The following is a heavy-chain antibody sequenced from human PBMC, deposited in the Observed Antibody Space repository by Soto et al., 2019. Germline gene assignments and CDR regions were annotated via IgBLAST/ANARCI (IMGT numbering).Heavy chain of an antibody. J-gene: IGHJ6*02. CDR1: GFTLSSYS. V-gene: IGHV3-48*02. CDR2: ISSSSSTI. CDR3: ARDNPRSSGWDV. Sequence: EVQLVESGGGLVQPGGSLRLSCEASGFTLSSYSMNWARQAPGQGLEWVSYISSSSSTIYYADSVKGRFTISRDNAKNSLYLQMNSLRDEDTAVYCRARDNPRSSGWDVWGQGTTVTVSS.